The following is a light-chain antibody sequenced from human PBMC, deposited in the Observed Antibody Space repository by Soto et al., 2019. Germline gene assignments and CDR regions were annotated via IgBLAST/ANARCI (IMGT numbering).Light chain of an antibody. CDR3: QQSSSTPYT. J-gene: IGKJ2*01. CDR2: AAS. CDR1: LSVRNY. Sequence: DIQMTQSPSSLSASVGDRVTITCRASLSVRNYLNWYQQKPGKAPKLLMFAASSLLSGVPSRFSGSGSETYFSLTIRSLQPEDFATYYCQQSSSTPYTFGPGTKLEIK. V-gene: IGKV1-39*01.